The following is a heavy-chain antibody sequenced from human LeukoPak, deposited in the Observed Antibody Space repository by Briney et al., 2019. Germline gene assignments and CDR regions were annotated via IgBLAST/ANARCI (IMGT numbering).Heavy chain of an antibody. V-gene: IGHV4-34*01. CDR1: GGSFSGYY. CDR3: AIARHYYYYGMDV. CDR2: INHSGST. Sequence: PSETLSLTCAVYGGSFSGYYWSWIRQPPGKGLEWIGEINHSGSTNYNPSLKSRVTISVDTSKNQFSLKLSSVTAADTAVYYCAIARHYYYYGMDVWGQGTTVTVSS. J-gene: IGHJ6*02.